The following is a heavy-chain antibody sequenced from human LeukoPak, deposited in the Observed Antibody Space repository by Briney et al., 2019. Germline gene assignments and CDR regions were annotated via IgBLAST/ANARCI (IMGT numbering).Heavy chain of an antibody. CDR2: IIPIFGTA. CDR3: ARVICSSTSCYGDYYGMDV. V-gene: IGHV1-69*13. J-gene: IGHJ6*02. Sequence: ASVKVSCKASGGTFSSYAISWVRQAPGQGLEWIGGIIPIFGTANYAQKFQGRVTITADESTSTAYMELSSLRSEDTAVYYCARVICSSTSCYGDYYGMDVWGQGTTVTVSS. D-gene: IGHD2-2*01. CDR1: GGTFSSYA.